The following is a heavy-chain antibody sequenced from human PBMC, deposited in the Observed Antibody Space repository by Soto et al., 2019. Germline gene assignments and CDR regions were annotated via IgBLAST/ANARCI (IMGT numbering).Heavy chain of an antibody. CDR1: EGSFSGYY. V-gene: IGHV4-34*01. Sequence: SETLSLTCAVYEGSFSGYYWSWIRQPPGKGLEWIGEINHSGSTNYNPSLKSRVTISVDTSKNQFSLKLSSVTAADTAVYYCARGLNYYDSSGYSGWGQGTLVTVS. CDR3: ARGLNYYDSSGYSG. J-gene: IGHJ4*02. CDR2: INHSGST. D-gene: IGHD3-22*01.